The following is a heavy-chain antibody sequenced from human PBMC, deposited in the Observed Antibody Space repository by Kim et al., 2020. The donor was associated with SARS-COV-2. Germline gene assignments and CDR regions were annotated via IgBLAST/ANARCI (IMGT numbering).Heavy chain of an antibody. CDR3: ARGLPIYCSSTSCSAPSLDV. D-gene: IGHD2-2*01. CDR2: INHSGST. CDR1: GGSFSGYY. Sequence: SETLSLTCAVYGGSFSGYYWSWIRQPPGKGLEWIGEINHSGSTNYNPSLKSRVTISVDTSKNQFSLKLSSVTAADTAVYYCARGLPIYCSSTSCSAPSLDVWGQGTTVTVSS. J-gene: IGHJ6*02. V-gene: IGHV4-34*01.